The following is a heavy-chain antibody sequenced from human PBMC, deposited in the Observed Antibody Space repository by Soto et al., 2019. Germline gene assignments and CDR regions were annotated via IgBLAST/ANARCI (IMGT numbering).Heavy chain of an antibody. V-gene: IGHV3-66*01. CDR2: IYSGGST. CDR3: ARDWTGLVPAATGWFDP. CDR1: GFTVSSNY. D-gene: IGHD2-2*01. J-gene: IGHJ5*02. Sequence: EVQLVESGGGLVQPGGSLRLSCAASGFTVSSNYMSWVRQAPGKGLEWVSVIYSGGSTYYADSVKGRFTISRDNSKNTXYLQMNSLGAEDTAVYYCARDWTGLVPAATGWFDPWGQGTLVTVSS.